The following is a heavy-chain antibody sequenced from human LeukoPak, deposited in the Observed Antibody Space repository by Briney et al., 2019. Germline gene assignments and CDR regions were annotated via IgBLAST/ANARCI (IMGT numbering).Heavy chain of an antibody. CDR1: GFIFSDYP. V-gene: IGHV3-30-3*01. Sequence: PGRSLRLSCAVSGFIFSDYPMHWVRQAPGKGLEWVAVISFDGSKKYCADSVKGRFTISRDNAKNSLYLQMNSLRDEDTAVYYCARERPPDYWGQGTLVTVSS. CDR2: ISFDGSKK. CDR3: ARERPPDY. J-gene: IGHJ4*02.